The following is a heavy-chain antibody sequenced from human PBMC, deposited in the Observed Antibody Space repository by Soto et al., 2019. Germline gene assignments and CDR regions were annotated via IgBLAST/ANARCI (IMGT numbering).Heavy chain of an antibody. Sequence: QVQLVQSGAEVKKPGSSVKVSCKASGGTFSSYTISWVRLAPGQGLEWMGRIIPILGIANYAQKFQGRVTITADKSTSTAYMELSSLRSEDTAVYYCARDGYCSGGSCYDYWGQGTLVTVSS. CDR3: ARDGYCSGGSCYDY. J-gene: IGHJ4*02. CDR1: GGTFSSYT. V-gene: IGHV1-69*08. CDR2: IIPILGIA. D-gene: IGHD2-15*01.